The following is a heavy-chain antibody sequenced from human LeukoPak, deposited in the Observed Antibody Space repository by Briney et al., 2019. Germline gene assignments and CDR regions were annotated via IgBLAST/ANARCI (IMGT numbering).Heavy chain of an antibody. CDR1: GFTFSSYG. V-gene: IGHV3-30*18. Sequence: GGSLRLSCAASGFTFSSYGMHWVRQAPGKGLEWVAVISHDGSNKYYADSVKGRFTISRDNSKNTLYLQMNSLRAEDTAVYYCAKGAGSGWSDYWGQGTLVTVSS. CDR3: AKGAGSGWSDY. J-gene: IGHJ4*02. CDR2: ISHDGSNK. D-gene: IGHD6-19*01.